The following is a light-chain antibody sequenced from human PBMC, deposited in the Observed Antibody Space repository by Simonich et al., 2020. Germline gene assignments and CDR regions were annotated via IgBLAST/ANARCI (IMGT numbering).Light chain of an antibody. J-gene: IGKJ1*01. CDR1: QSVSSSN. CDR3: QQYGSSPT. Sequence: EIVLTQSPGTLSLSPGERATLSCRASQSVSSSNLAWYQQKSGQAPMLLIYGASSRATGIPDRFSGSGSGTDFTLTISRLEPEDFAVYYCQQYGSSPTFGQGTKVEIK. V-gene: IGKV3-20*01. CDR2: GAS.